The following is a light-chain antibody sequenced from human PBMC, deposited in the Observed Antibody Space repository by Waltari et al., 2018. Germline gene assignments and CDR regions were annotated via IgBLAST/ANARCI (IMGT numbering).Light chain of an antibody. J-gene: IGLJ1*01. CDR2: KDD. V-gene: IGLV3-1*01. Sequence: SYDLTQPPSLSVSPGQTATITCSGVRLRSKFVSWDLQRPGQAPLAVIYKDDRRPSGIPERFSGSNSGDTATLTITETQTMDEADYYCQAWHINTGVFGPGTKVTVL. CDR1: RLRSKF. CDR3: QAWHINTGV.